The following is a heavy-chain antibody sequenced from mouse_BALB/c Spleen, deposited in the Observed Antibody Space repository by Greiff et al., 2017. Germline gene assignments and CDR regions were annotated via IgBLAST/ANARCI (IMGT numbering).Heavy chain of an antibody. CDR2: IWGGGST. D-gene: IGHD2-1*01. V-gene: IGHV2-6-4*01. CDR3: ASYGNYFAY. Sequence: VQLVESGPGLVAPSQSLSLTCTVSGFSLTSYSVHWVRQPPGKGLEWLGMIWGGGSTDYNSALKSSLSISKDNSKSQVFLKMNSLQTDDTAMYYCASYGNYFAYWGQGTLVTVSA. CDR1: GFSLTSYS. J-gene: IGHJ3*01.